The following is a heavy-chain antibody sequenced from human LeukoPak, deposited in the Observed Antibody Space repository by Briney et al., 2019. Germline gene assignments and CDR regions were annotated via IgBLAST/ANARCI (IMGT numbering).Heavy chain of an antibody. J-gene: IGHJ4*02. D-gene: IGHD5-18*01. Sequence: SETLSLTCTVSGGSISSYYWSWIRQPAGKGLEWIGRIYTSESTNYNPSLKGRVTISVDKSKNQFSLKLSSVTAADTAVYYCARKRPSGSYGDALDYWGQGTLVTVSS. CDR2: IYTSEST. CDR3: ARKRPSGSYGDALDY. V-gene: IGHV4-4*07. CDR1: GGSISSYY.